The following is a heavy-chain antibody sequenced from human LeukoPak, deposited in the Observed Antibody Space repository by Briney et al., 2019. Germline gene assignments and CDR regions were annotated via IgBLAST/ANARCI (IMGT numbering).Heavy chain of an antibody. V-gene: IGHV1-18*01. Sequence: ASVKVSCKASGYSFTDYDFSWVRQAPGQGLEWLGWASIYNDNTNYAREFQDRITMTTDISTSTAYMELKSLTSDDTAVYFCARTGHYQLDSWGQGTLVTVSS. CDR3: ARTGHYQLDS. CDR1: GYSFTDYD. CDR2: ASIYNDNT. J-gene: IGHJ4*02. D-gene: IGHD3-9*01.